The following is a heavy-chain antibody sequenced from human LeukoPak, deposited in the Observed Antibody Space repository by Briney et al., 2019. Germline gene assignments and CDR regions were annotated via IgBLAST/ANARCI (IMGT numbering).Heavy chain of an antibody. CDR2: ISGSGGST. D-gene: IGHD1-26*01. CDR1: GFTFSSYG. CDR3: ANNGIVGATPWFDP. V-gene: IGHV3-23*01. J-gene: IGHJ5*02. Sequence: PGGTLRLSCAASGFTFSSYGMSWVRQAPGKGLEWVSAISGSGGSTYYADSVKGRFTISRDNSKNTLYLQMNSLRAEDTAVYYCANNGIVGATPWFDPWGQGTLVTVSS.